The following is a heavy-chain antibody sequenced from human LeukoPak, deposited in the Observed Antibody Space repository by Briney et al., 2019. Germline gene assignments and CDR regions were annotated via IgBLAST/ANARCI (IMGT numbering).Heavy chain of an antibody. J-gene: IGHJ4*02. D-gene: IGHD3-3*01. CDR2: MSGSGDRS. CDR3: GKEPWEGSGYIHF. Sequence: GGSLRLSCTASGFTFSSHGMHWVRQAPGKGLEWVSAMSGSGDRSVYGDSVKGRFTISRDNSKNTLFLQMNGLRDEDTAIYYCGKEPWEGSGYIHFWGQGTLVTVSS. CDR1: GFTFSSHG. V-gene: IGHV3-23*01.